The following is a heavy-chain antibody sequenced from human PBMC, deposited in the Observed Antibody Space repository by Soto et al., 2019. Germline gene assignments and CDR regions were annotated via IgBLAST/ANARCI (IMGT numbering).Heavy chain of an antibody. D-gene: IGHD2-2*02. CDR2: ISASGETT. CDR3: AKMGGAYCTSASCYMAGY. V-gene: IGHV3-23*01. CDR1: GFTFTNYA. J-gene: IGHJ4*02. Sequence: PGGSLRLSCAASGFTFTNYAMTWVRQAPGQGLEWVSAISASGETTYYADSVKGRFTISRDNSENTVYLQMNSLRAEDTAVYYCAKMGGAYCTSASCYMAGYWGQGTLVTVSS.